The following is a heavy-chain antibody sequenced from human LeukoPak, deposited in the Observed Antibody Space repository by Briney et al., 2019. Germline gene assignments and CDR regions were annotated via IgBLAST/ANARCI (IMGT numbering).Heavy chain of an antibody. CDR1: GFTFSSYA. D-gene: IGHD6-19*01. Sequence: GGSLRLSCAASGFTFSSYAMHWVRQAPGKGLEWVAVISYDGSNKYYADSVKGRFTTSRDNSKNTLYLQMNSLRAEDTAVYYCARESLQWLVLWYFDYWGQGTLVTVSS. V-gene: IGHV3-30-3*01. J-gene: IGHJ4*02. CDR3: ARESLQWLVLWYFDY. CDR2: ISYDGSNK.